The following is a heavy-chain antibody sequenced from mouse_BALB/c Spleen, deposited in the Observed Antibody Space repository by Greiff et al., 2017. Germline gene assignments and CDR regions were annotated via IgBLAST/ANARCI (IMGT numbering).Heavy chain of an antibody. CDR2: IWSDGST. CDR3: ARQGYGNYDYAMDY. J-gene: IGHJ4*01. D-gene: IGHD2-10*02. CDR1: GFSLTSYG. V-gene: IGHV2-6-2*01. Sequence: VQRVESGPDLVAPSQSLSITCTVSGFSLTSYGVHWVRQPPGKGLEWLVVIWSDGSTTYNSALKSRLSISKDNSKSQVFLKMNSLQTDDTAMYYCARQGYGNYDYAMDYWGQGTSVTVSS.